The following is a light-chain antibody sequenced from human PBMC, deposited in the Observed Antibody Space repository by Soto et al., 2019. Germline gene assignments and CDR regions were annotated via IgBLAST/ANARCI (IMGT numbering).Light chain of an antibody. CDR2: AAS. J-gene: IGKJ2*01. Sequence: DIQMTQSPSSLSASVGDRVTISCRASQSVRDSVNWFQHKPGEAPKRLIYAASTLHWGVPSRVSGSGSGTYFTLTINSLQPEDFATYFCQQCCTSPYTFGQGTKVEI. CDR1: QSVRDS. CDR3: QQCCTSPYT. V-gene: IGKV1-39*01.